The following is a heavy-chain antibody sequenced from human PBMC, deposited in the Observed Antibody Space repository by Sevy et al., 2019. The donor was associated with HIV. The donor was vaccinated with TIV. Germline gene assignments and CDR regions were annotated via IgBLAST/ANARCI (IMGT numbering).Heavy chain of an antibody. J-gene: IGHJ5*02. Sequence: ASVKVSCKASGYTFTGYYMHWVRQAPGQGLEWMGWINPNSGGTNYAQKFQGRVTMTRDTSIRTAYMELSRLRSADTAVYYCARILGYCSGGSCPWGQGTLVTVSS. CDR1: GYTFTGYY. CDR2: INPNSGGT. CDR3: ARILGYCSGGSCP. V-gene: IGHV1-2*02. D-gene: IGHD2-15*01.